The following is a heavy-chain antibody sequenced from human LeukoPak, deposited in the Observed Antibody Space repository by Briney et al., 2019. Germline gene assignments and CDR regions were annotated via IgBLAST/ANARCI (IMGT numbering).Heavy chain of an antibody. J-gene: IGHJ4*02. CDR2: IWYDGSDK. V-gene: IGHV3-30*19. Sequence: PGGSLRLSCAASGFTFSSYGMHWVRQAPGKGLEWVAVIWYDGSDKYYADSVKGRFTISRDNSKNTLYLQMNSLRAEDTAVFYCARDLSSYSADYYFDYWGQGTLVTVSS. CDR3: ARDLSSYSADYYFDY. D-gene: IGHD2-15*01. CDR1: GFTFSSYG.